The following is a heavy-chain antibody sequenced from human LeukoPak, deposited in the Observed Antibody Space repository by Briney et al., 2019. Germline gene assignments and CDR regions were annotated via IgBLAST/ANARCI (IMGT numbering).Heavy chain of an antibody. CDR2: INPSGGST. J-gene: IGHJ2*01. Sequence: GASVTVSYKASGYTFTNYYMHWVRQAPGQGREWMGIINPSGGSTSYAHKFQGRGTMTRDTYTTTVYMELSSRRCEDKGGYYCARERASFGSNSDWYFDLWGRGTLVTASS. V-gene: IGHV1-46*01. CDR1: GYTFTNYY. CDR3: ARERASFGSNSDWYFDL. D-gene: IGHD4-23*01.